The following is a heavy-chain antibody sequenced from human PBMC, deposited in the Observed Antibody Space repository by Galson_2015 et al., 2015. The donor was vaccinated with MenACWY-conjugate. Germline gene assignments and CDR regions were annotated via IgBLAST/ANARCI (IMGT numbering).Heavy chain of an antibody. CDR3: ARGYGGYNPRDS. V-gene: IGHV3-74*01. J-gene: IGHJ4*02. D-gene: IGHD5-24*01. CDR2: INSDGSTI. CDR1: GFTFRSYS. Sequence: SLRLSCAGSGFTFRSYSMNWVRQAPGKGLVWVSRINSDGSTISYADSVKGRFTISRDNAKNTLYLQMNSLRAEDTAVYYCARGYGGYNPRDSWGQGTLVTVSS.